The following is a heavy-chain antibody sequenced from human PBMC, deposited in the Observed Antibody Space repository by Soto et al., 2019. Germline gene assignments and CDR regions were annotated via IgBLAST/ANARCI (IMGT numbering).Heavy chain of an antibody. CDR2: IYHSGST. J-gene: IGHJ4*02. Sequence: SETLSLTCAVSGGSISSGGYSWSWIRQPPGKGLEWIGYIYHSGSTYYNPSLKSRVTISVDRSKNQFSLKLSSVTAADTAVYYCARGLRYPCYYDSSGYYLGSYYFDYWGQGTLVTVSS. CDR3: ARGLRYPCYYDSSGYYLGSYYFDY. CDR1: GGSISSGGYS. V-gene: IGHV4-30-2*01. D-gene: IGHD3-22*01.